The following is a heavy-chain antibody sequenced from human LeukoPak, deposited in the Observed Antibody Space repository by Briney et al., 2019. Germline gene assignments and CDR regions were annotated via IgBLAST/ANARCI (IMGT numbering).Heavy chain of an antibody. CDR3: AHTTLYSGYDDFDY. Sequence: VSGPTLVKPTQTLTLTCTFSGFSLTTSGVGVGWIRQPPGKALEWLALIHWNDDKRYSPSLKSRLTITKDTSKNQVVLTMTNMDPVDTAAYYCAHTTLYSGYDDFDYWGQGTLVTVSS. J-gene: IGHJ4*02. D-gene: IGHD5-12*01. V-gene: IGHV2-5*01. CDR2: IHWNDDK. CDR1: GFSLTTSGVG.